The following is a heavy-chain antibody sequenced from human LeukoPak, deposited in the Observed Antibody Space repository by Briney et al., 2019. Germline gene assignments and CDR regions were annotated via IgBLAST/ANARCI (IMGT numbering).Heavy chain of an antibody. V-gene: IGHV3-23*01. J-gene: IGHJ4*02. Sequence: GGSLRLSCAASGFTFSDYYMSWIRQAPGKGLEWVSGVSISGGSTYYADCVKGRFTISRDNSKNTLYLQMNSLRAEDTAVYYCAKDQGVTMIVVVITSFTEWGQGTLVTVSS. D-gene: IGHD3-22*01. CDR1: GFTFSDYY. CDR3: AKDQGVTMIVVVITSFTE. CDR2: VSISGGST.